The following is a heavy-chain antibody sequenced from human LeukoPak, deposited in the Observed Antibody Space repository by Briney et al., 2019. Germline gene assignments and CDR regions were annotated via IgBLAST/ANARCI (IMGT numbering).Heavy chain of an antibody. CDR2: IIPILGIA. J-gene: IGHJ4*02. V-gene: IGHV1-69*04. CDR3: ARDPPITAMATD. CDR1: GGTFSSYT. D-gene: IGHD5-18*01. Sequence: SVKVSCKASGGTFSSYTISWVRQAPGQGLEWMERIIPILGIANYAQKFQGRVTITADKSTSTAYMELSSLRSEDTAVYYCARDPPITAMATDWGQGTLVTVSS.